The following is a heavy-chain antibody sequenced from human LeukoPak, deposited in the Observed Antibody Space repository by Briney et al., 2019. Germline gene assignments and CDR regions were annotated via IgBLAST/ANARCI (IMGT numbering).Heavy chain of an antibody. J-gene: IGHJ4*02. D-gene: IGHD6-19*01. CDR3: AGPPQAGPFDY. Sequence: GGSLRLSCAGSGFIFSNYWMTWVRQAPGKGLEWVANIKQDGSEKDYVDSVKGRFTISRDNAKNSLYLQMNSLRAEDTAVYYCAGPPQAGPFDYWGQGTLVTVSS. CDR1: GFIFSNYW. CDR2: IKQDGSEK. V-gene: IGHV3-7*01.